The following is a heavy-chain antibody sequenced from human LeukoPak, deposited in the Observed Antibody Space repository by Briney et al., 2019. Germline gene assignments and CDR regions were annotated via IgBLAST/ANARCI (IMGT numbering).Heavy chain of an antibody. Sequence: PGGSLRLSCAVSGITLSNYGMTWVRQAPGKGLEWVAGISDSGGRTNYADPVKGRFTISRDNSKNTLYLQVSSLRAEDTAIYYCAKALGNSYGHFDSWGQGAMVTVSS. J-gene: IGHJ4*02. CDR3: AKALGNSYGHFDS. CDR1: GITLSNYG. CDR2: ISDSGGRT. D-gene: IGHD5-18*01. V-gene: IGHV3-23*01.